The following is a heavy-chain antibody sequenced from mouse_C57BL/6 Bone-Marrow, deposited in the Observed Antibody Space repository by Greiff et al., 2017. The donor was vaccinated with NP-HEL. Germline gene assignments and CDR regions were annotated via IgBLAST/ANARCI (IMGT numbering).Heavy chain of an antibody. J-gene: IGHJ3*01. CDR1: GYTFTDYY. Sequence: EVQLQQSGPELVKPGASVKISCKASGYTFTDYYMNWVKQSHGKSLEWIGDINHNNGGTSYNQKFKGKATLTVDKSSSTAYMELRSLTSEDSAVYYCARGYYGNCFAYWGQGTLVTVSA. CDR2: INHNNGGT. CDR3: ARGYYGNCFAY. V-gene: IGHV1-26*01. D-gene: IGHD2-1*01.